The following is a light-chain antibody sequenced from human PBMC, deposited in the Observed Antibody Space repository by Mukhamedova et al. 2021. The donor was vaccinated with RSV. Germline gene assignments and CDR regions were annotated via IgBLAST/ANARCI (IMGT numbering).Light chain of an antibody. J-gene: IGKJ1*01. CDR3: QQYHSSPRT. V-gene: IGKV3-20*01. CDR1: QSVTNNY. Sequence: RPSQSVTNNYLAWYQQKPGQAPRLLVYGASSRATDIPDRFSGSGSGTDFTLTITRLEPEDFAVYYCQQYHSSPRTFGQGTKVDIK. CDR2: GAS.